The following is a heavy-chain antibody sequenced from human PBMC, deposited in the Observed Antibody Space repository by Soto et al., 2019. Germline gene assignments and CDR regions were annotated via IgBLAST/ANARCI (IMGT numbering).Heavy chain of an antibody. CDR1: GFTFSSYG. V-gene: IGHV3-30*18. Sequence: QVQLVESGGGVVQPGRSLRLSCAASGFTFSSYGMHWVRQAPGKGLEWVAVISYDGSDKYYADSVKGRFTISRDNSNNTLYLQMDSLRAEDTAVYYCAKGVVVATTYVQHWGQGTLGTGSS. CDR2: ISYDGSDK. CDR3: AKGVVVATTYVQH. J-gene: IGHJ1*01. D-gene: IGHD2-15*01.